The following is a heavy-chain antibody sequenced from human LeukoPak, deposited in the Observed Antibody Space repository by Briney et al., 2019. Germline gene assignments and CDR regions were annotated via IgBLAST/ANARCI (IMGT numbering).Heavy chain of an antibody. V-gene: IGHV3-74*01. CDR3: AREGYYDSSGYSVRFSY. J-gene: IGHJ4*02. CDR1: EFTFSSYW. D-gene: IGHD3-22*01. CDR2: INSDGRTT. Sequence: GGSLRLSCEASEFTFSSYWMHWVRQAPGKGLVWVSRINSDGRTTIYADSVKGRFTISRDNAKNTLYLQMNSLRAEDTAVYYCAREGYYDSSGYSVRFSYWGQGTLVTVSS.